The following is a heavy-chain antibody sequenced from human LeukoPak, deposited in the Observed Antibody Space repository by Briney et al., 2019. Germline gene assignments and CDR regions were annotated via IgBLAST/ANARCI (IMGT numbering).Heavy chain of an antibody. Sequence: SVKVSCKASGGTFSSYTISWVRQAPGQGLEWMGRIIPILGIANYAQKFQGRVTITADESTSTAYMELSSLRSEDTAVYYCARDRTIDAFDIWGQGTMVTVSS. J-gene: IGHJ3*02. CDR2: IIPILGIA. CDR1: GGTFSSYT. CDR3: ARDRTIDAFDI. V-gene: IGHV1-69*04.